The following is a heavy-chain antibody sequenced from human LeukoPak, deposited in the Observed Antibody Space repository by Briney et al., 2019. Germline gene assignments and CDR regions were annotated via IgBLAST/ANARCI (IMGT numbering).Heavy chain of an antibody. Sequence: GRSLRLSCAASGFTFSSYAMHWVRQAPGKGLEWVAVISYDGSNKYYADSVKGRFTISRDNSKNTLYLQMNSLRAEDTAVYYCTSWGYGDYGPLLHWGQGTLVTVSS. CDR3: TSWGYGDYGPLLH. J-gene: IGHJ4*02. V-gene: IGHV3-30*04. CDR2: ISYDGSNK. CDR1: GFTFSSYA. D-gene: IGHD4-17*01.